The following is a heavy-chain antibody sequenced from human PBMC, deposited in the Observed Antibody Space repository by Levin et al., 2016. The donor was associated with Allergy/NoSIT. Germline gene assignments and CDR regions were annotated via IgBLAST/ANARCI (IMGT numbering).Heavy chain of an antibody. Sequence: GSLRLSCTVSGASITSYYWTWIRQPPGKGLEWIGYIYDNGSTKYNPSLMSRVSTSVDMSKNQFSLKLTSVTAADTAVYYCARAGDARQGYFFGMDVWGQGTTVTVSS. CDR3: ARAGDARQGYFFGMDV. V-gene: IGHV4-59*01. CDR2: IYDNGST. D-gene: IGHD3-16*01. J-gene: IGHJ6*02. CDR1: GASITSYY.